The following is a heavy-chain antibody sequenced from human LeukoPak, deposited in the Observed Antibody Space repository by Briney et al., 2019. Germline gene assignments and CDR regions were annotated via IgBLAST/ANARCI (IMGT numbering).Heavy chain of an antibody. V-gene: IGHV3-30*18. Sequence: PGRSLRLSCAASGFTFSSYGMHWVRQAPGKGLEWVAVIWYGGSNKYYADSVKGRFTISRDNSENTLYLQMNSLRAEDTAVYYCAKGSSSWYLDYWGQGTLVTVSS. J-gene: IGHJ4*02. CDR1: GFTFSSYG. CDR3: AKGSSSWYLDY. CDR2: IWYGGSNK. D-gene: IGHD6-13*01.